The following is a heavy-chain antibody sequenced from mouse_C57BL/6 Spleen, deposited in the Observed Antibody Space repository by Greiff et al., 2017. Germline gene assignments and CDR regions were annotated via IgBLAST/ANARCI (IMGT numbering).Heavy chain of an antibody. J-gene: IGHJ3*01. Sequence: VQLQQSGAELVKPGASVKLSCTASGFNIKDYYMPWVKQRTEQGLEWIGRIDPEDGETKYAPKFQGKATITADTSSNTAYLQLSSLTSEDTAVYYCARPRDSDSSCCPFAYWGQGTLVTVSA. D-gene: IGHD3-2*02. V-gene: IGHV14-2*01. CDR2: IDPEDGET. CDR3: ARPRDSDSSCCPFAY. CDR1: GFNIKDYY.